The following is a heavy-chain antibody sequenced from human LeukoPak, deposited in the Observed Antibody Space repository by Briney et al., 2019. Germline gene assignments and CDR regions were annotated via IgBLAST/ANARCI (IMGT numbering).Heavy chain of an antibody. V-gene: IGHV1-2*02. J-gene: IGHJ3*02. CDR2: INPNSGGT. Sequence: ASVKVSCRASGYTFTGYYMHWVRQAPGQGLEWMGWINPNSGGTNYAQKFQGRVTMTRDTSISTAYMELSRLRSDDTAVYYCARDAHFIVATTNAFDIWGQGTMVTVSS. D-gene: IGHD5-12*01. CDR3: ARDAHFIVATTNAFDI. CDR1: GYTFTGYY.